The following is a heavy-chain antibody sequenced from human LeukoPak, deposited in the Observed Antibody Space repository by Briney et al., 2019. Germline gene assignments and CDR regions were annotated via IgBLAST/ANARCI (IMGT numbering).Heavy chain of an antibody. J-gene: IGHJ4*02. CDR2: ISGSGGST. CDR1: GFTFSSYA. V-gene: IGHV3-23*01. CDR3: AISGGYWAWAH. Sequence: PGGSLRLSCAASGFTFSSYAMSWVRQAPRKGLEWVSGISGSGGSTNYADSVKGRFTISRDNSKNTLYLQMNSLRAEDTAVYYCAISGGYWAWAHWGQGTLVTVSS. D-gene: IGHD1-26*01.